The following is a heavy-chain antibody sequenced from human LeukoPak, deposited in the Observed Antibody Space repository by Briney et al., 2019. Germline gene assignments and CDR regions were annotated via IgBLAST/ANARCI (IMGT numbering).Heavy chain of an antibody. Sequence: GGSLRLSCAASGFTFSSYWMHWVRQAPGKGLVWVSRISTDGSSTSYADSVKGRFTISRDNAKNTLYLQMNSLRAEDTALYYCARDRVVSYSSSPDYWGQGTLVTVSS. V-gene: IGHV3-74*01. CDR2: ISTDGSST. CDR1: GFTFSSYW. CDR3: ARDRVVSYSSSPDY. D-gene: IGHD6-13*01. J-gene: IGHJ4*02.